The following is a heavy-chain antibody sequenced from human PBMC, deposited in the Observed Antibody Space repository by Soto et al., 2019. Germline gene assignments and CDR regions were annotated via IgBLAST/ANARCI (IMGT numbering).Heavy chain of an antibody. CDR3: AKATAVTTTVLSFDY. CDR1: GFIFSRYA. V-gene: IGHV3-30*18. Sequence: QVQLVESGGGVVQPGRSLRLSCAASGFIFSRYAMYWVRQAPGKGLEWVAVISHDVSDQYYADFVKGRFTISRDNSKNTLYLQMNSLTSEDAAVYYCAKATAVTTTVLSFDYWGQGTLVTVSS. D-gene: IGHD4-17*01. CDR2: ISHDVSDQ. J-gene: IGHJ4*02.